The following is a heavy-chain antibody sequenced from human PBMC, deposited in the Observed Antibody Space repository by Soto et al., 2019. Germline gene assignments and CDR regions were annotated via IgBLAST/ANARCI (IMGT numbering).Heavy chain of an antibody. CDR3: AKAVAGANFDY. CDR1: GYSFTSYW. D-gene: IGHD6-19*01. Sequence: GEAQKISCKGCGYSFTSYWNGWVRQMTGKGLEWMGFIYPGDSDTRYSPSFQGKVTISADKSISTAYLQWSSLKASDTAMYYCAKAVAGANFDYWGQGTLVTVSS. V-gene: IGHV5-51*01. J-gene: IGHJ4*02. CDR2: IYPGDSDT.